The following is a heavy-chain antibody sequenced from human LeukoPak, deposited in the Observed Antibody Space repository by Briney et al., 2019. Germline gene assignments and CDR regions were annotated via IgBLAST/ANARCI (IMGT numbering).Heavy chain of an antibody. CDR2: IKPDGSEK. Sequence: GGSLRLSCVASGFTFSNYWMNWVRQAPGKGLEWVAIIKPDGSEKFYADSVRGRLTISRDNTKNSLYLQMNSLRADDTAVYYCARGGAWSRDNWGQGTLVTVSS. CDR3: ARGGAWSRDN. J-gene: IGHJ4*02. D-gene: IGHD2-8*02. V-gene: IGHV3-7*01. CDR1: GFTFSNYW.